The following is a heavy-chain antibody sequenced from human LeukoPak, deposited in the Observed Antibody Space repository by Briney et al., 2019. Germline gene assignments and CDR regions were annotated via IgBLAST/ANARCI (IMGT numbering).Heavy chain of an antibody. CDR1: GDSVSSSSAA. Sequence: SQTLSLICAISGDSVSSSSAAWNWIRQSPSRGLEWLGRTYYRSKWYNDYGLSVKGRITIMPDTSKNQFSLQLNSMTPEDTAVYYCAAGGGAFDIWGQGTMVTVSS. J-gene: IGHJ3*02. CDR3: AAGGGAFDI. V-gene: IGHV6-1*01. D-gene: IGHD3-16*01. CDR2: TYYRSKWYN.